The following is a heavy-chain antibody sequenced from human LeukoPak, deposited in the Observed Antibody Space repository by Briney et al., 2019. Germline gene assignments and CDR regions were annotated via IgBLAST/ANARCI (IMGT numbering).Heavy chain of an antibody. CDR3: ARDPYSGSYGPYYYYYMDV. V-gene: IGHV3-21*01. J-gene: IGHJ6*03. CDR2: TSSSDAGT. CDR1: GFTLSTYA. D-gene: IGHD1-26*01. Sequence: PGGSLRLSCAASGFTLSTYAMSWVRQTPGKGLEWVAATSSSDAGTYHADSVKGRFTISRDNAKNSLYLQMNSLRAEDAALYFCARDPYSGSYGPYYYYYMDVWGKGTTVTISS.